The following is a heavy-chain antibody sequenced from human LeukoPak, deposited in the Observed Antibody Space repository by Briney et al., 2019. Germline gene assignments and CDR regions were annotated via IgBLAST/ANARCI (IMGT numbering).Heavy chain of an antibody. J-gene: IGHJ4*02. Sequence: GASLRLSCAASGFTFSSYAMSWVRQAPGKGLEWVSAISGSGGSTYYADSVKGRFTISRDNSKNTLYLQMNILRAEDTVVYYCAKDGSKEGIVGAKFDYWGQGTLVTVSS. V-gene: IGHV3-23*01. CDR2: ISGSGGST. CDR1: GFTFSSYA. CDR3: AKDGSKEGIVGAKFDY. D-gene: IGHD1-26*01.